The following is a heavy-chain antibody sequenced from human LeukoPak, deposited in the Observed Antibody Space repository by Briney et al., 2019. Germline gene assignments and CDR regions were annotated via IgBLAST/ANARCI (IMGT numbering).Heavy chain of an antibody. Sequence: ASVKVSCKVSGYTLIELSMHWVRQAPGEGLEWMGGFDPEDGKTVYAQKFQGRVTMTEDISTDTAYMELSSLRSEDTAVYYCATLFPLPQMTMIGSPWGQGTLVTVSS. J-gene: IGHJ5*02. CDR2: FDPEDGKT. CDR1: GYTLIELS. V-gene: IGHV1-24*01. CDR3: ATLFPLPQMTMIGSP. D-gene: IGHD3-22*01.